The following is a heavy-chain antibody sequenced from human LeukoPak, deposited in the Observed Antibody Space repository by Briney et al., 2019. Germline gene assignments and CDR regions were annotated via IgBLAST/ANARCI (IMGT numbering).Heavy chain of an antibody. J-gene: IGHJ4*02. Sequence: PSETLSLTCTVSGGSISTYSWSWIRQPPGKGLEWIGYIYHSGSTYYNPSLKSRVTISVDRSKNQFPLKLSSVTAADTAVYYCAREVRDIVVVPSGGYWGQGTLVTVSS. CDR3: AREVRDIVVVPSGGY. CDR2: IYHSGST. CDR1: GGSISTYS. V-gene: IGHV4-59*12. D-gene: IGHD2-2*01.